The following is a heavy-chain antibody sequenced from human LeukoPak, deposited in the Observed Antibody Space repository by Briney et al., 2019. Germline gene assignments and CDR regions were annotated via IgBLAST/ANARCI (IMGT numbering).Heavy chain of an antibody. CDR3: ARVEYYYDSSGYPDDY. CDR2: IRAYNGNT. Sequence: ASVKVSCKASGYTFTSYGISWVRQAPGQGLEWMGWIRAYNGNTNYAQELQGRVTMTTDTSTSTAYMELRSLRSDDKAVYYCARVEYYYDSSGYPDDYWGQGTLVTVSS. CDR1: GYTFTSYG. V-gene: IGHV1-18*01. J-gene: IGHJ4*02. D-gene: IGHD3-22*01.